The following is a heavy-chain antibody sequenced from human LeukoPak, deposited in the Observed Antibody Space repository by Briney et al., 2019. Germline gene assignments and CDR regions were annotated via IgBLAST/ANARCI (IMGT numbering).Heavy chain of an antibody. J-gene: IGHJ4*02. Sequence: GGSLRLSCAASGFTFSSYAMHWVRQAPGKGLEWVAVISYDGSNKYYADSVKGRFTISRDNSKNTLYLQMNSLRAEDTAVYYCARLKGVYNWNANGHFDYWGQGTLVTVSS. CDR2: ISYDGSNK. CDR1: GFTFSSYA. D-gene: IGHD1-20*01. V-gene: IGHV3-30-3*01. CDR3: ARLKGVYNWNANGHFDY.